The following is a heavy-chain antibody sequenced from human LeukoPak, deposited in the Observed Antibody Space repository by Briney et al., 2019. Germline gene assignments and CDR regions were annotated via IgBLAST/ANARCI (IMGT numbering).Heavy chain of an antibody. Sequence: ASVKVSCKASGYTLTDYYMHWVRQAPRQGLQWMGWIKPNSGGTSSAQKFQGRVTMTRDTSITTVYMEVRSLTSDDTAVYYCARADPVPAGDDHYWYMDVWGKGTTVTASS. CDR2: IKPNSGGT. CDR1: GYTLTDYY. D-gene: IGHD2-2*01. CDR3: ARADPVPAGDDHYWYMDV. V-gene: IGHV1-2*02. J-gene: IGHJ6*03.